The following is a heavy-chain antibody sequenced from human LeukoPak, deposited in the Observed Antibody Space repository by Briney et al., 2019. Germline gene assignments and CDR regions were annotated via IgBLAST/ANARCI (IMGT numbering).Heavy chain of an antibody. V-gene: IGHV4-39*01. J-gene: IGHJ4*02. CDR2: IYYSGST. CDR3: ARYYYYDSSGYLDY. Sequence: SETLSLTCTVSGDSISRSTYYWGWIRQPPGKGLEWIGSIYYSGSTYYNPSLKSRVTISVDTSKNQFSLKLSSVTAADTAVYYCARYYYYDSSGYLDYWGQGTLVTVSS. D-gene: IGHD3-22*01. CDR1: GDSISRSTYY.